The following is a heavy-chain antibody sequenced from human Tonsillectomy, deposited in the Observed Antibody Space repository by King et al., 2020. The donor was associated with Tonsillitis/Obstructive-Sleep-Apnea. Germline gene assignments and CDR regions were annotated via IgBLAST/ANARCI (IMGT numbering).Heavy chain of an antibody. CDR2: LYYSGST. J-gene: IGHJ3*02. Sequence: VQLQESGPGLVKPSETLSLTCTVSGGSISSYYWSWIRQPPGKGLEWIGYLYYSGSTNYNPSLNSRVTISVDTSKNQFSLKLSSVTAADTAVYYCARDIVLEAGGDAFDIWGQGTMVTVSS. D-gene: IGHD3-16*01. CDR1: GGSISSYY. V-gene: IGHV4-59*01. CDR3: ARDIVLEAGGDAFDI.